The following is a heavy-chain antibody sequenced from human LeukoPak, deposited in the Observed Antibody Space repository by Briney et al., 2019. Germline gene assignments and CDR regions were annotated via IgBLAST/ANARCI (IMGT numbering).Heavy chain of an antibody. CDR2: ISSSSSYI. J-gene: IGHJ3*02. CDR3: ARDRYYDSSGYHSWKAFDI. D-gene: IGHD3-22*01. Sequence: GESLRLSCVGSGFPFTKAWMNWVRQAPGKGLEWVSSISSSSSYIYYADSVKGRFTISRDNAKNSLYLQMNSLRAEDTAVYYCARDRYYDSSGYHSWKAFDIWGQGTMVTVSS. CDR1: GFPFTKAW. V-gene: IGHV3-21*01.